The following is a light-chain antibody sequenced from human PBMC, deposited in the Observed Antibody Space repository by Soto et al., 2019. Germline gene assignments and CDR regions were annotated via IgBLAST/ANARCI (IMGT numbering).Light chain of an antibody. CDR3: QQYYSTPYT. CDR1: QSVLYSSNNKNY. V-gene: IGKV4-1*01. CDR2: WAS. J-gene: IGKJ2*01. Sequence: DIVMTQSPDSLAVSLGERATINCKSSQSVLYSSNNKNYLAWYQQKPGQPPKLLIYWASTRESGVPDRFSGSGTGTDFTLTISSLQAEDVEVYYCQQYYSTPYTFGQGTKLEIE.